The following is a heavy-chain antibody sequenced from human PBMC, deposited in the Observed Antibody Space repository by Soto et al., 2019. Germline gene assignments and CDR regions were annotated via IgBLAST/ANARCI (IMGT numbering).Heavy chain of an antibody. CDR1: GFTFSSYD. D-gene: IGHD5-18*01. V-gene: IGHV3-13*01. CDR2: IGTAGDT. Sequence: GGSLRLSCAASGFTFSSYDMHWVRQATGKGLEWVSAIGTAGDTYYPGSVKGRFTISRENAKNSLYLQMNSLRAGDTAVYYCASSRSYGLHRRVGYYYYGMDVWGQGTTVTVSS. CDR3: ASSRSYGLHRRVGYYYYGMDV. J-gene: IGHJ6*02.